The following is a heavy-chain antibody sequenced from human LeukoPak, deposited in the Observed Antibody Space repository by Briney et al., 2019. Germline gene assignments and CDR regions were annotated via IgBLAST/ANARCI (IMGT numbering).Heavy chain of an antibody. V-gene: IGHV4-31*03. D-gene: IGHD2-8*01. CDR1: GGSISSGGYY. CDR2: IYYSGST. J-gene: IGHJ3*02. CDR3: ARYCTNGVCYNDAFDI. Sequence: SETLSFTCTVSGGSISSGGYYWSWIRQHPGKGLEWIGYIYYSGSTYYNPSLKSRVTISVDTSKNQFSLKLSSVTAADTAVYYCARYCTNGVCYNDAFDIWGQGTMVTVSS.